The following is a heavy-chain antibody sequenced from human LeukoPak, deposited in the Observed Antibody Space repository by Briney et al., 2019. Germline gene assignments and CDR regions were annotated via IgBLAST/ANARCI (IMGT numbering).Heavy chain of an antibody. CDR1: GFTFSSDS. D-gene: IGHD6-13*01. CDR3: ARDGIAREYFQH. CDR2: ISSSSSYI. J-gene: IGHJ1*01. Sequence: GGSLRLSCAASGFTFSSDSMNWVRQAPGKGLEWVSSISSSSSYIYYADSVKGRFTISRDNAKNSLYLQMNSLRAEDTAVYYCARDGIAREYFQHWGQGTLVTVSS. V-gene: IGHV3-21*01.